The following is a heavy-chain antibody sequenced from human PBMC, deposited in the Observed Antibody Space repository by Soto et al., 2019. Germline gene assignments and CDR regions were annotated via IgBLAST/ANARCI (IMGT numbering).Heavy chain of an antibody. D-gene: IGHD2-21*02. CDR3: ARDRTLVTDDGMDV. Sequence: SETLSLTCTVSGGSISSGGYYWSWIRQHPGKGLEWIGYIYYSGSTYYNPSLKSRVTISVDTSKNQFSLKLSSVTAADTAVYYCARDRTLVTDDGMDVWGQGTTVTVS. CDR2: IYYSGST. CDR1: GGSISSGGYY. V-gene: IGHV4-31*03. J-gene: IGHJ6*02.